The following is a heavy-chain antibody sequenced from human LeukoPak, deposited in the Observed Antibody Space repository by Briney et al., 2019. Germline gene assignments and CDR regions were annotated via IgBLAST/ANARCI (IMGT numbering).Heavy chain of an antibody. Sequence: ASVKVSCKSSGYTFTGYYIHWVRQAPGQGLEWMGWINPNSGGTNYAQKFQGRVTMTRDTSISTAYMELSRLRSDDTAVYYCASGNGYDSQHYWYFDLWGRGTLVTVSS. CDR1: GYTFTGYY. CDR3: ASGNGYDSQHYWYFDL. J-gene: IGHJ2*01. CDR2: INPNSGGT. V-gene: IGHV1-2*02. D-gene: IGHD5-12*01.